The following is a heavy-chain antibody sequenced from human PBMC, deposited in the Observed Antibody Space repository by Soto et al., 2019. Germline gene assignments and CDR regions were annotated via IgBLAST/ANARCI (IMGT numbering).Heavy chain of an antibody. D-gene: IGHD6-6*01. CDR1: GYIFSTYW. J-gene: IGHJ5*02. Sequence: GESLKISCKGSGYIFSTYWIGWVRQMPGKGLEWMGIIHPGDSDTRYSPSFQGQVTISADRSISTAYLHWSSLKASDTAMYYCARHIGREANVAARLAWFDPWGQGTLVTVSS. CDR2: IHPGDSDT. CDR3: ARHIGREANVAARLAWFDP. V-gene: IGHV5-51*01.